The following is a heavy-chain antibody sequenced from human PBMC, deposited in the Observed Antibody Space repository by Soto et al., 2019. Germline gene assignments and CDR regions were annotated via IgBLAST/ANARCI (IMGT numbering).Heavy chain of an antibody. D-gene: IGHD3-22*01. Sequence: LSLTCTVSGGSISSYYWSWIRQPPGKGLEWIGYIYYSGSTNYNPSLKSRVTISVDTSKNQFSLKLSSVTAADTAVYYCARFGYYDSSGPHYYYYGMDVWGQGTTVTVSS. CDR2: IYYSGST. V-gene: IGHV4-59*01. CDR3: ARFGYYDSSGPHYYYYGMDV. CDR1: GGSISSYY. J-gene: IGHJ6*02.